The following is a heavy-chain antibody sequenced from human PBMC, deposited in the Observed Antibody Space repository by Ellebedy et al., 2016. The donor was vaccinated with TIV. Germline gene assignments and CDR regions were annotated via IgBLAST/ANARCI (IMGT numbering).Heavy chain of an antibody. CDR3: AKDPSYYDSSGYTGY. D-gene: IGHD3-22*01. V-gene: IGHV3-23*01. Sequence: GESLKISXAASGFTFSSYAMSWVRQAPGKGLEWVSAISGSGGSTYYADSVKGRFTISRDNSKNTLYLQMNSLRAEDTAVYYCAKDPSYYDSSGYTGYWGQGTLVTVSS. CDR1: GFTFSSYA. J-gene: IGHJ4*02. CDR2: ISGSGGST.